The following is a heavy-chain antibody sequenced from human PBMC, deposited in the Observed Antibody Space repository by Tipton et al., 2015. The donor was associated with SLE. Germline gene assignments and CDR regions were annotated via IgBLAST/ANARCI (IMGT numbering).Heavy chain of an antibody. CDR1: GGSFSGYY. CDR3: ARRWGSSRSYVDV. Sequence: TLSLTCAVYGGSFSGYYWSWIRQPPGKGLEWIGEINHRGSTNYNPPLKSRVTISVDTSKNQLSLKLSSVTAADTAVYYCARRWGSSRSYVDVWGKGTTVTVSS. J-gene: IGHJ6*03. V-gene: IGHV4-34*01. CDR2: INHRGST. D-gene: IGHD6-13*01.